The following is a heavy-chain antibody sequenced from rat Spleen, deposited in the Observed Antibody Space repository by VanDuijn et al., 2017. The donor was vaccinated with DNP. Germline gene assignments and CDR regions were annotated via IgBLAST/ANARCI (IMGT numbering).Heavy chain of an antibody. CDR1: GFTFSDHN. CDR2: ISFDGRST. V-gene: IGHV5-7*01. CDR3: ARHDYDRPNDFYGMDV. J-gene: IGHJ4*01. Sequence: EVQLVESGGDLVQSGRSLKVSCAASGFTFSDHNMAWVRQAPKKGLEWVATISFDGRSTFYRDSVRGRVTISRENAKSVLFLEMGSLRSEDTATLYCARHDYDRPNDFYGMDVWGQGTSVIVSS. D-gene: IGHD1-12*01.